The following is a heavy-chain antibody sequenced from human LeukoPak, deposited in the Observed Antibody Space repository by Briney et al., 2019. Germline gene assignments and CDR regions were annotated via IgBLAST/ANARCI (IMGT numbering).Heavy chain of an antibody. CDR3: AKASGGRLQFDY. CDR2: IYPNTSGT. V-gene: IGHV1-2*02. J-gene: IGHJ4*02. Sequence: ASAKVSCEASGYTFSAYYVHWVRQAPGQGLEGMGWIYPNTSGTKFAQKFQGSVSLTRDTSKRTAYMQLSTLNSDNTAVYFCAKASGGRLQFDYWGQGAMVTVSS. D-gene: IGHD3-16*01. CDR1: GYTFSAYY.